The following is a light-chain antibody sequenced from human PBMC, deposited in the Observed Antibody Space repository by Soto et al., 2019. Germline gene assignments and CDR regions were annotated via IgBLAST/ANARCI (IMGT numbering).Light chain of an antibody. CDR1: QSVSIP. CDR3: QQFSSYPHT. V-gene: IGKV3-15*01. Sequence: EIVMTQSPGTLSVSPGERATLSCRALQSVSIPLAWYQQKPGQAPRLVMHGATTRATGIPARFSGGGSGTDFTLTISRLEPEDFEVYYCQQFSSYPHTFGGGTKVDIK. CDR2: GAT. J-gene: IGKJ4*01.